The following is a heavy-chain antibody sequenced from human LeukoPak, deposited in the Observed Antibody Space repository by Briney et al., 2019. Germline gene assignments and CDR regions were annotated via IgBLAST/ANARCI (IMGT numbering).Heavy chain of an antibody. V-gene: IGHV3-21*01. CDR3: ARDNDLLRYFDWPLDY. Sequence: GGSLRLSCAASGFTVSSSYMSWVRQAPGKGLEWVSSISSSSSYIYYADSVKGRFTISRDNAKNSLYLQMNSLRAEDTAVYYCARDNDLLRYFDWPLDYWGQGTLVTVSS. CDR2: ISSSSSYI. J-gene: IGHJ4*02. CDR1: GFTVSSSY. D-gene: IGHD3-9*01.